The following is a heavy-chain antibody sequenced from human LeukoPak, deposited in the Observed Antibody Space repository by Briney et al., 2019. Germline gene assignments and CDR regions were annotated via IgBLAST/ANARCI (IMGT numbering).Heavy chain of an antibody. CDR1: GGTFSSYA. CDR3: ARALWLQLGYFDL. V-gene: IGHV1-69*04. D-gene: IGHD5-24*01. Sequence: SVKVSCKASGGTFSSYAISWVRQAPGQGLEWMGRIIPILGIANYAQKFQGRVTITADKSTSTAYMELSSLRSEDTAVYYCARALWLQLGYFDLWGRGTLVTVSS. CDR2: IIPILGIA. J-gene: IGHJ2*01.